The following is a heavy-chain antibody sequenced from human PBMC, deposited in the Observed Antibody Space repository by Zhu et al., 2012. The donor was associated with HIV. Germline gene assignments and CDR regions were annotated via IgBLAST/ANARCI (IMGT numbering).Heavy chain of an antibody. CDR1: GFTFSRFA. D-gene: IGHD3-3*01. V-gene: IGHV3-23*01. J-gene: IGHJ3*02. CDR2: ISASGGSS. CDR3: AKELLRSGAFDI. Sequence: EVQLLESGGGLVQPGGSLRLSCAASGFTFSRFAMRWVRQAPGKGLEWVSGISASGGSSDYAHSVKGRFTISRDNSKNTLYLQVDSLRAEDTAVYYCAKELLRSGAFDIWGQGTLVSVSS.